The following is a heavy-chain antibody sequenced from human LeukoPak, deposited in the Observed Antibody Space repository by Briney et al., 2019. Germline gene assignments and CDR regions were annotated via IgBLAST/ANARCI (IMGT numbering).Heavy chain of an antibody. CDR2: INHSGST. D-gene: IGHD2-2*01. J-gene: IGHJ4*02. CDR1: GGSFSGYY. V-gene: IGHV4-34*01. CDR3: ARGIVVVPAAPYYFDY. Sequence: SGTLSLTCAVYGGSFSGYYWSWIRQPPGKGLEWIGEINHSGSTNYNPSLKSRVTISVDTSKNQFSLKLSSVTAADTAVYYCARGIVVVPAAPYYFDYWGQGTLVTVSS.